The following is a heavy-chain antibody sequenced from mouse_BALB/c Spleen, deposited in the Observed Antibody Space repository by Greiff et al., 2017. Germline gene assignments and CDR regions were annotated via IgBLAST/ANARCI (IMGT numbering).Heavy chain of an antibody. D-gene: IGHD5-5*01. CDR1: GYTFTSYW. CDR3: TRGENYYLPFYFDY. Sequence: LQHPGSELVRPGASVKLSCKASGYTFTSYWMHWVKQRPGQGLEWIGNIYPGSGSTNYDEKFKSKATLTVDTSSSTAYMQLSSLTSEDSAVYYCTRGENYYLPFYFDYWGQGTTLTVSS. J-gene: IGHJ2*01. CDR2: IYPGSGST. V-gene: IGHV1S22*01.